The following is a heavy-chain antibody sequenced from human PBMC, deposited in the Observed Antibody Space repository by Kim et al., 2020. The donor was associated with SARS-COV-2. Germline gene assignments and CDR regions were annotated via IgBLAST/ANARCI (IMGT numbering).Heavy chain of an antibody. Sequence: SETLSLTCAVYGGSFSGYYWSWIRQPPGKGLEWIGEINHSGSTNYNPSLKSRVTISVDTSKNQFSLKLSSVTAADTAVYYCARVADSNSHYCYYMDVWGKGTTVTVSS. V-gene: IGHV4-34*01. CDR1: GGSFSGYY. D-gene: IGHD4-4*01. CDR3: ARVADSNSHYCYYMDV. CDR2: INHSGST. J-gene: IGHJ6*03.